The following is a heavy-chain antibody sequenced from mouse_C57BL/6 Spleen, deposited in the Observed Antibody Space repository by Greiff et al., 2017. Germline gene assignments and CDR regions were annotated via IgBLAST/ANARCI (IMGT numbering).Heavy chain of an antibody. J-gene: IGHJ2*01. V-gene: IGHV6-3*01. Sequence: EVKVVESGGGLVQPGGSMKLSCVASGFTFSNYWMNWVRQSPEKGLEWVAQIRLKSDNYATHYAESVKGRFTISRDDSKSSVYLQMNNLRAEDTGIYYCQETYYGSWDYWGQGTTLTVSS. CDR1: GFTFSNYW. CDR2: IRLKSDNYAT. D-gene: IGHD1-1*01. CDR3: QETYYGSWDY.